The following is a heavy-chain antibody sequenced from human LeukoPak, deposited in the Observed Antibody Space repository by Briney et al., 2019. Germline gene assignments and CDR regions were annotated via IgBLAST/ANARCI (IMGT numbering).Heavy chain of an antibody. V-gene: IGHV3-33*01. J-gene: IGHJ4*02. CDR1: GFTFSSYG. Sequence: PGRSLRLSCAASGFTFSSYGMHWVRQAPGKGLEWVAVIWYDGSNKYYVDSVKGRFTISRDNSKNTLYLQMNSLRAEDTAVYYCARGGYSYGLIDYWGQGTLVTVSS. CDR2: IWYDGSNK. D-gene: IGHD5-18*01. CDR3: ARGGYSYGLIDY.